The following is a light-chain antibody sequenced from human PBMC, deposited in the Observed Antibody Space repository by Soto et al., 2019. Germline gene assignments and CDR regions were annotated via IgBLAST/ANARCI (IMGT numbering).Light chain of an antibody. Sequence: QSVLTQPASVSGSPGQSITISCSGTSSDVGAYNYVSWFQQYPGKAPKLLIYDVTNRPSGISHRFSGSKSGNTASLTISGLRAEDEADYHCSSYTSSTLVVFGGGTKLTVL. CDR2: DVT. J-gene: IGLJ2*01. CDR1: SSDVGAYNY. V-gene: IGLV2-14*01. CDR3: SSYTSSTLVV.